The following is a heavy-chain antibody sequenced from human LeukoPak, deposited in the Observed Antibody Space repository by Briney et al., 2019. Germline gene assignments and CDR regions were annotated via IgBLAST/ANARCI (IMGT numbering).Heavy chain of an antibody. CDR2: IYYSGST. CDR3: ARTYGVLSDI. Sequence: SETLSLTCTVSGGSISGFYWSWIRQPPGKGLESIGYIYYSGSTNFNPSLKSRVTISVDTSKNQFSLKLSSVTAADTAVYYCARTYGVLSDIWGQGTMVTVSS. CDR1: GGSISGFY. D-gene: IGHD4-17*01. J-gene: IGHJ3*02. V-gene: IGHV4-59*01.